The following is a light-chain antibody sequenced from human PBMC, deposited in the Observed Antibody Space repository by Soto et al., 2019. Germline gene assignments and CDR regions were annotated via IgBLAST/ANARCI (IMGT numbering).Light chain of an antibody. CDR3: QQFDDSVT. CDR2: GTS. J-gene: IGKJ5*01. CDR1: HSVSRTY. V-gene: IGKV3-20*01. Sequence: EIVLPQSPGTLSLSPGERATLSCRASHSVSRTYLAWYQQKPGQAPRLLIYGTSDRATGTPDRFSGSGSGTDFTLTISRLEPEDSAVYYCQQFDDSVTFGQGTRLEI.